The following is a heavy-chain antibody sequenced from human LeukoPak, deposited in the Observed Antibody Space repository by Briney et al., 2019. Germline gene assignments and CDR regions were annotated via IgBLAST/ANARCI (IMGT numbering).Heavy chain of an antibody. CDR2: INHSGST. CDR1: GVSFSGYY. V-gene: IGHV4-34*01. J-gene: IGHJ6*02. D-gene: IGHD5-18*01. CDR3: ARGGLWSPYYYYGMDV. Sequence: SETLSLTCAVYGVSFSGYYWSWIRQPPGKGLEWIGEINHSGSTNYNPSLKSRVTISVDTSKNQFSLKLSSVTAADTAVYYCARGGLWSPYYYYGMDVWGQGTTVTVSS.